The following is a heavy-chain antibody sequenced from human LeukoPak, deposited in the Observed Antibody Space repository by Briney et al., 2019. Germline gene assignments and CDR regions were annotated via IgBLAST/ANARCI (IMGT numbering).Heavy chain of an antibody. D-gene: IGHD2-21*02. Sequence: ASVKVSCKASGYTFNVYYLHWVRQAPGQGLEWMGWISPNSGGTNYAQKFQGRVTMTRDSSISTAYMELSSLRYDDTAVYYCARDPGVTNWFDPWGQGTLVTVSS. CDR2: ISPNSGGT. CDR3: ARDPGVTNWFDP. J-gene: IGHJ5*02. CDR1: GYTFNVYY. V-gene: IGHV1-2*02.